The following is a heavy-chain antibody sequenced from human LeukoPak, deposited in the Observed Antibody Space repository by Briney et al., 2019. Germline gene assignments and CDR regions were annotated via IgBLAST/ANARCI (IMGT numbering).Heavy chain of an antibody. Sequence: PGGSLRLSCAASGFIFSSHGMNWVRQTPGKGLEWVAVIWYDGSNKYYADSVKGRFTISRDNSKNTLYLQMNSLRAEDTAVYYCARDWGDYYDSSGHLDYWGQGTLVTVSS. CDR2: IWYDGSNK. D-gene: IGHD3-22*01. V-gene: IGHV3-33*01. J-gene: IGHJ4*02. CDR1: GFIFSSHG. CDR3: ARDWGDYYDSSGHLDY.